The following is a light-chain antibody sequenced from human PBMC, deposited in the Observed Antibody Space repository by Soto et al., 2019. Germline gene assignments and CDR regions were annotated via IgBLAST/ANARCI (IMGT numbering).Light chain of an antibody. J-gene: IGKJ4*01. CDR3: QQYGSSPLT. CDR2: GAS. V-gene: IGKV3-20*01. Sequence: IVLTQAPATLSLSPWERATLSSMASQSVSSYLAWYQQKPGQAPRLLIYGASSRATGIPDRFSGSGSGTDFTLTISRLEPEDFAVYYCQQYGSSPLTFGGGTKVDIK. CDR1: QSVSSY.